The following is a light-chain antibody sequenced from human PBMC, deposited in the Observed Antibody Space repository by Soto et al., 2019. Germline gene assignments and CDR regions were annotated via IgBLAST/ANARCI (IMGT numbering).Light chain of an antibody. CDR3: QTWGSGIVV. CDR1: SGHSNYA. V-gene: IGLV4-69*01. CDR2: LNSDGSH. Sequence: QLVLTQSRSASASLGASVKLTCTLSSGHSNYAIAWHPQQSEKGPRYLMKLNSDGSHSKGDVIPDRFSGSSSGAERYLTISGLQSEDEADYYCQTWGSGIVVFGRGTTDTVL. J-gene: IGLJ2*01.